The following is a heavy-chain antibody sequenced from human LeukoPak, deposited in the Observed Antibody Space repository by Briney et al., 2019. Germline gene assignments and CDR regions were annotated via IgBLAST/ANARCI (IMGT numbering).Heavy chain of an antibody. CDR3: ARVGYSGSYPSPYYFDY. J-gene: IGHJ4*02. CDR2: ISYDGSNK. CDR1: GFTFSSYA. D-gene: IGHD1-26*01. Sequence: GGSLRLSCAASGFTFSSYAMHWVRQAPGKGLEWVAVISYDGSNKYYADSVKGRFTISRDNSKNTLYLQMNSLRAEDTAVYYCARVGYSGSYPSPYYFDYWGQGTLVTVSS. V-gene: IGHV3-30*14.